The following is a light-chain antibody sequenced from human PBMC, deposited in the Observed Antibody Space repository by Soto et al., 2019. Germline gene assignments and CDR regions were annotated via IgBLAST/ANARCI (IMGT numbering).Light chain of an antibody. Sequence: DIQMTQSPSTLSASVGDRVTITCRASQSISSWLAWYQQKPGKAPKLLIYDAYSLESGVPSRFSGSGSGTEFTLTIRSLQPDDFATYYCQQYNSYSWTFGQGTKVDIK. V-gene: IGKV1-5*01. J-gene: IGKJ1*01. CDR1: QSISSW. CDR2: DAY. CDR3: QQYNSYSWT.